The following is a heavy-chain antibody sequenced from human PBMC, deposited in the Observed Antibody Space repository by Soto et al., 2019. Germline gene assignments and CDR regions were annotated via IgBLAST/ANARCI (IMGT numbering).Heavy chain of an antibody. CDR3: ASDGYNSSY. Sequence: SGTLSLTCAVYGGSFSGYYLSWVRQPPGKGLECIAEINHSGSTNYNPSLKRRVTISVDTSKNQFSLKLSSVTAADTAVYYSASDGYNSSYWGQGTLVTVYS. CDR1: GGSFSGYY. J-gene: IGHJ4*02. D-gene: IGHD5-12*01. CDR2: INHSGST. V-gene: IGHV4-34*01.